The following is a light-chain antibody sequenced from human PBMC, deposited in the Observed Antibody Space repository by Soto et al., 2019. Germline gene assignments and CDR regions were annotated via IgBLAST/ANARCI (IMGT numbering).Light chain of an antibody. CDR2: DNN. CDR1: SSNIGNKY. V-gene: IGLV1-51*01. J-gene: IGLJ1*01. CDR3: GTWDSSLSAFYV. Sequence: QSALTQPPSVSAAPGQKGTISCSGSSSNIGNKYVSWYQQLPGTAPKLLIYDNNKRPSGIPDRFSGSKSGTSATLGITGLQTGDEADYYCGTWDSSLSAFYVFGTGTKVTVL.